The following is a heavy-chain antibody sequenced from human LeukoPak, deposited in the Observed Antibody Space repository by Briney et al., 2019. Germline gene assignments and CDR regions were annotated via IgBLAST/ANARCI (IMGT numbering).Heavy chain of an antibody. D-gene: IGHD3-3*01. CDR1: GGSISSGGYY. J-gene: IGHJ4*02. Sequence: SETLSLTCTVSGGSISSGGYYWSWIRQHPGKGLEWIGYIYYSGSTYYNPSLKSRVTISVDTSKNQFSLKLSSVTAADTAVYYCARDPEGHGYYFDYWGQGALVTVSS. CDR3: ARDPEGHGYYFDY. V-gene: IGHV4-31*03. CDR2: IYYSGST.